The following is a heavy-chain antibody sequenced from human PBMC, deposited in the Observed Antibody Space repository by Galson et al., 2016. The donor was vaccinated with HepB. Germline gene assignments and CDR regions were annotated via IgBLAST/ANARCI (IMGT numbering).Heavy chain of an antibody. D-gene: IGHD3-16*01. V-gene: IGHV4-59*01. CDR2: IYYRGVN. J-gene: IGHJ3*02. Sequence: SETLSLTCSVSGGSIRGYYWSWIRQSPGKGLEWIGYIYYRGVNNYNPSLKSRVTLSADPSKNQFSLKLTSVTASDTAFYYCVRERGDEGYGFPNDAFDIWGQGRMVIVSS. CDR1: GGSIRGYY. CDR3: VRERGDEGYGFPNDAFDI.